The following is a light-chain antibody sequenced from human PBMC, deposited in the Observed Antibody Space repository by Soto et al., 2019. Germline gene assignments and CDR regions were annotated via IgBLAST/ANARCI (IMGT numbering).Light chain of an antibody. J-gene: IGKJ1*01. CDR3: QQYHDWPPWT. CDR2: DAS. CDR1: QTISQN. Sequence: ERMMTQSPATLSLSPGETATLSCRASQTISQNLAWYQQKPGRAPRLLIYDASTRATDIPDRFSGSGSGTEFTLTISSLKSEDFAVYYCQQYHDWPPWTFGQGTKVEIK. V-gene: IGKV3-15*01.